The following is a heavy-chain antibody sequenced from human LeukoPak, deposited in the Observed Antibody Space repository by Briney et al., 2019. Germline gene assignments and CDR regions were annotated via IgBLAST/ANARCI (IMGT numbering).Heavy chain of an antibody. D-gene: IGHD6-13*01. CDR1: GFTFSSYA. Sequence: GGSLRLSCAASGFTFSSYAMNWVRQAPGKGLEWVSSISGDGGNTYYAGSVRGRFTISRDNSNNTLYMQLTSLRAEDTALYYCAKGIALYHFAGGDVWGKGTTVTVSS. CDR2: ISGDGGNT. CDR3: AKGIALYHFAGGDV. J-gene: IGHJ6*04. V-gene: IGHV3-23*01.